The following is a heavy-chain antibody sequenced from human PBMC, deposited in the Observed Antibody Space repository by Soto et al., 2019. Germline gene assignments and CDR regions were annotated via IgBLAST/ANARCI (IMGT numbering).Heavy chain of an antibody. CDR1: GGSISSSSYY. CDR3: ARHQGWYGSDYYYYYVDV. J-gene: IGHJ6*03. V-gene: IGHV4-39*01. D-gene: IGHD3-10*01. CDR2: IYYSGST. Sequence: SETLSLTCTVSGGSISSSSYYWGWIRQPPGKGLEWIGSIYYSGSTYYNPSLKSRVTISVDTSKNQFSLKLSSVTAADTAVYYCARHQGWYGSDYYYYYVDVWGKGTTVTVSS.